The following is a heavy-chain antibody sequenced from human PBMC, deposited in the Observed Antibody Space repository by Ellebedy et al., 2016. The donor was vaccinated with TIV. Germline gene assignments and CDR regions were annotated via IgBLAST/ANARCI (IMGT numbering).Heavy chain of an antibody. J-gene: IGHJ4*02. Sequence: MPSETLSLTCTVSGGSISSYYWSWIRQPPGKGLEWIGYIYYSGSTNYNPSLKSRVTISVDTSKNQFSLKLSSVTAADTAVYYCARHKGGRIAAAVDYWGQGTLVTVSS. CDR3: ARHKGGRIAAAVDY. D-gene: IGHD6-13*01. CDR2: IYYSGST. V-gene: IGHV4-59*08. CDR1: GGSISSYY.